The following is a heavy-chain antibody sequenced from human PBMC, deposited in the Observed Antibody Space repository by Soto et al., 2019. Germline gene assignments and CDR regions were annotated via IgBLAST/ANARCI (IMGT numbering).Heavy chain of an antibody. Sequence: SETLSLTCTVSGGSISSYYWSWIRQPPGKGLEWIGYINYSGSTNYNPSLKSRVTISVDTSKNQFSLKLSSVTAADTAVYYCARLQGRNYGSGTTSGMDVWGQGTTVTVSS. V-gene: IGHV4-59*01. J-gene: IGHJ6*02. CDR1: GGSISSYY. CDR2: INYSGST. D-gene: IGHD3-10*01. CDR3: ARLQGRNYGSGTTSGMDV.